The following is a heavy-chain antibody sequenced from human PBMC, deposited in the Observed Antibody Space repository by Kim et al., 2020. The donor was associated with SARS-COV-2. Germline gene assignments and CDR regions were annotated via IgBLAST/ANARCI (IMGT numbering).Heavy chain of an antibody. J-gene: IGHJ4*02. V-gene: IGHV3-7*03. Sequence: GGSLRLSCAASGLTLSASWMSWVRQPPGKGLEWVANINPDGSEKYYVDSVKGRFTISRDNAKKSLYLQMNSLRADDVAVYYCATDHNWGAYWGQGTLGAVSS. CDR2: INPDGSEK. D-gene: IGHD1-1*01. CDR1: GLTLSASW. CDR3: ATDHNWGAY.